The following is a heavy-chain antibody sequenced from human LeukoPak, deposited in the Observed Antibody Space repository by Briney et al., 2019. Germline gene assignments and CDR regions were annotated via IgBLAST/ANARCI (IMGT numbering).Heavy chain of an antibody. D-gene: IGHD2-2*01. CDR2: IYYSGST. CDR1: GVSISSSSYY. V-gene: IGHV4-39*01. J-gene: IGHJ6*03. CDR3: ARRVVVVPAAFKHYIDYYMGV. Sequence: SETLSLTCTVSGVSISSSSYYWGWIRQPPGKGLEWIGSIYYSGSTYYNPSLKSRVTISVDTSKNQFSLKLSSVTAADTAVYYCARRVVVVPAAFKHYIDYYMGVWGKGTTVTVSS.